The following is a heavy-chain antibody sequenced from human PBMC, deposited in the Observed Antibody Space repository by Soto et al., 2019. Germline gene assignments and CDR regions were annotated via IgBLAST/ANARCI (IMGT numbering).Heavy chain of an antibody. CDR3: ARNRGYSQGD. CDR1: GDSINGNY. Sequence: SETLSLTCTVSGDSINGNYWSWVRQPPGKGPEWIGEIYDSGTTYYNPSLNSRATISLDKSKNQFSLNLNSVTAADTAVYYCARNRGYSQGDWGPGTLLTVSS. CDR2: IYDSGTT. D-gene: IGHD5-18*01. J-gene: IGHJ4*02. V-gene: IGHV4-4*02.